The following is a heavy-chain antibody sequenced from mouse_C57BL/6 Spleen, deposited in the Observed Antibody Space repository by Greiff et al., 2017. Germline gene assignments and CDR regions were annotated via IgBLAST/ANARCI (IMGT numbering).Heavy chain of an antibody. CDR3: ASPTGFDY. J-gene: IGHJ2*01. CDR2: IYIGNGYT. Sequence: VQLKEPGAELVRPGSSVKMSCKTSGYTFTSYGINWVKQRPGTGLEWMGYIYIGNGYTEYNEKFKGKATLTSDTSSSTAYMQLSSLTSEDSAIYCCASPTGFDYWGQGTTLTVSS. V-gene: IGHV1-58*01. D-gene: IGHD2-10*01. CDR1: GYTFTSYG.